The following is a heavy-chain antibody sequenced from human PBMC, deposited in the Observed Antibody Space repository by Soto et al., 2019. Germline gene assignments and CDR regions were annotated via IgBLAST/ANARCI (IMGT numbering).Heavy chain of an antibody. D-gene: IGHD6-19*01. Sequence: QVQLQESGPGLVKPSGTLSLTCAVSGGSISSSNWWSWVRQPPGKGLEWIGEIYHSGSTNYNPSLKSRVTISVDKSKNQFSLKLSSVTAADTAVYYCARDRVGLGIGFMALPGIAVAGTGVFDYWGQGTLVTVSS. V-gene: IGHV4-4*02. CDR3: ARDRVGLGIGFMALPGIAVAGTGVFDY. J-gene: IGHJ4*02. CDR1: GGSISSSNW. CDR2: IYHSGST.